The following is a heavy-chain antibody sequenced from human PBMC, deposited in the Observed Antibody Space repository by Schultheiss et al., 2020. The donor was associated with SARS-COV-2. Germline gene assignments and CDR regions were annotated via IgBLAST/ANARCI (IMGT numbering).Heavy chain of an antibody. CDR3: ARGPTVVVPAVPFDY. D-gene: IGHD2-2*01. CDR1: GGSISSSSYY. Sequence: SETLSLTCTVSGGSISSSSYYWGWIRQPPGKGLEWIGYIYYSGSTNYNPSLKSRVTISVDTSKNQFSLKLSSVTAADTAVYYCARGPTVVVPAVPFDYWGQGTLVTVSS. J-gene: IGHJ4*02. V-gene: IGHV4-61*05. CDR2: IYYSGST.